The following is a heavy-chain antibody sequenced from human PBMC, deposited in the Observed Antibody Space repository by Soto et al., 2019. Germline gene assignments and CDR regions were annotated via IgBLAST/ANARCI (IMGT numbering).Heavy chain of an antibody. CDR1: GFTFSSYG. V-gene: IGHV3-30*03. CDR2: ISYDGSNK. CDR3: ARLSSPLYSGSSYPRYAMDV. D-gene: IGHD6-6*01. J-gene: IGHJ6*02. Sequence: TGGSLRLSCAASGFTFSSYGMHWVRQAPGKGLEWVAVISYDGSNKYYADSVKGHVTISADRSITTAYLQWSSLKASDTAMYYCARLSSPLYSGSSYPRYAMDVWGQGTTVTVSS.